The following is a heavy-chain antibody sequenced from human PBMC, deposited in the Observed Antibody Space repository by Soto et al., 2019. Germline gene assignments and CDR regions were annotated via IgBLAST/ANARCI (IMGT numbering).Heavy chain of an antibody. V-gene: IGHV1-69*02. CDR2: IIPILGIA. CDR3: AVAVAGTWGWFDP. Sequence: SVKVSCKASGGTFSSYTISWVRQAPGQGLEWMGRIIPILGIANYAQKFQGRVTITADKSTSTAYMELSSLRSEDTAVYYCAVAVAGTWGWFDPWGQGTLVTVSS. J-gene: IGHJ5*02. D-gene: IGHD6-19*01. CDR1: GGTFSSYT.